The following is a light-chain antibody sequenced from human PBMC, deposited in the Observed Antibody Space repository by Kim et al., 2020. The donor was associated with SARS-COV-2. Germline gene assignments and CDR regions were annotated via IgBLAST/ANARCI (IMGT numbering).Light chain of an antibody. J-gene: IGKJ1*01. CDR1: QSIGIY. CDR3: QQYSKHWT. Sequence: DIQMTQSPPTLSASVGDRVTFTCRASQSIGIYLAWYQHKPGKAPDLLIYKASYLTSGVPSRFNGSGSGTEFTLTINSLQRDDFATYYCQQYSKHWTFGPGTKLEI. CDR2: KAS. V-gene: IGKV1-5*03.